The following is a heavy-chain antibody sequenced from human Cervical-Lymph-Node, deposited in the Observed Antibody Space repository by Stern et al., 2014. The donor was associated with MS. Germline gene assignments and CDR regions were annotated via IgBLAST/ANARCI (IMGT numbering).Heavy chain of an antibody. D-gene: IGHD3-10*01. CDR2: IKSKTSGETT. CDR3: GYGSGNYYPGV. Sequence: EVHLVESGGGLVKPGGSLRVSCTASGLTFTNAWMHWVRQAPGKGLEWVGFIKSKTSGETTDHAAPVKGRFTISREDSKNTLYLEMNSLKIEDTAVYYCGYGSGNYYPGVWGQGTLVTVSS. V-gene: IGHV3-15*01. CDR1: GLTFTNAW. J-gene: IGHJ4*02.